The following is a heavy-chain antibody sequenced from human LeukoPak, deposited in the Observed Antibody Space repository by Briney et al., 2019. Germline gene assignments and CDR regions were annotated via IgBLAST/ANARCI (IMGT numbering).Heavy chain of an antibody. D-gene: IGHD3-9*01. V-gene: IGHV3-11*04. CDR1: GFTFSDYY. J-gene: IGHJ4*02. CDR3: AREKIYYDILTGYYGNYYFDY. CDR2: ISSSGSTI. Sequence: GGSLRLSCAASGFTFSDYYMSWIRQAPGKGLEWVSYISSSGSTIYYADSVQGRFTISRDNAKNSLYLQMNSLRAEDTAVYYCAREKIYYDILTGYYGNYYFDYWGQGTLVTVSS.